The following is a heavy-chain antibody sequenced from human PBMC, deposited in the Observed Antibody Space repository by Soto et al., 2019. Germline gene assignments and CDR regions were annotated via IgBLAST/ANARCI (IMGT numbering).Heavy chain of an antibody. V-gene: IGHV1-18*01. CDR3: ARSLGSGTGFDY. D-gene: IGHD1-1*01. J-gene: IGHJ4*02. Sequence: QVQLVQSAAEVKKPGASVKVSCKASGYTFSNYGISWVRQAPGQGLEWTAWISGYNGDTKNAQSLQGRVTVTTDTSTSTSYMELRSLTSDDTAIYYCARSLGSGTGFDYWGQGTLVTVSS. CDR2: ISGYNGDT. CDR1: GYTFSNYG.